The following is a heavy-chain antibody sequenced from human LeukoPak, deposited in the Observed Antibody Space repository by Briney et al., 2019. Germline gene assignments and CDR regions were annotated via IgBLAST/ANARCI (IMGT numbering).Heavy chain of an antibody. D-gene: IGHD3-3*01. Sequence: GASVKLSRKASGGTFSSYAISWVRQAPGQGLEWMGGIIPIFGTANYAQKFQGRVTITADESTSTAYMELSSLRSEDTAVYYCARGVTIFDYYYYMDVWGKGTTVTVSS. J-gene: IGHJ6*03. CDR1: GGTFSSYA. CDR2: IIPIFGTA. CDR3: ARGVTIFDYYYYMDV. V-gene: IGHV1-69*13.